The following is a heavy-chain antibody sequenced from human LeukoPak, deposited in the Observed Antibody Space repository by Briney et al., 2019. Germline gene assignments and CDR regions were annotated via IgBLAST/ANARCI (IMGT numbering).Heavy chain of an antibody. CDR3: ARGNDVVGATRTFFDY. CDR2: INHSGST. Sequence: KPSKTLSLTCAVYGGSFSDYYWTWFRQPPDKGLEWIGEINHSGSTNYKPSLKSRVTISVDTSKNQFSMKLSSVTAADTAVYYCARGNDVVGATRTFFDYWGQGTLVTVSS. CDR1: GGSFSDYY. D-gene: IGHD1-26*01. J-gene: IGHJ4*02. V-gene: IGHV4-34*01.